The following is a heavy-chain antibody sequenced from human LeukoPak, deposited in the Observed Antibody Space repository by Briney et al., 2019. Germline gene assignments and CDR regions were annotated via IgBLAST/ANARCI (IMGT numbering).Heavy chain of an antibody. V-gene: IGHV3-21*01. D-gene: IGHD2-15*01. Sequence: PGGSLRLSCAASGFTFSSYVMNWVRQAPGKGLEWVSSISKNSGYMYYIDSVKGRFTISRDNAKNSMYLQMNSLRADDTAVYYCERSSMVAANDAIDIWGQGTMVTVSS. CDR3: ERSSMVAANDAIDI. CDR1: GFTFSSYV. CDR2: ISKNSGYM. J-gene: IGHJ3*02.